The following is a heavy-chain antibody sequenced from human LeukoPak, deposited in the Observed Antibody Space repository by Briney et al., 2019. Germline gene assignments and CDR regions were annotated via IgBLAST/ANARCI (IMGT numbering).Heavy chain of an antibody. CDR2: ISGSGGST. CDR1: GFTFSSYG. J-gene: IGHJ4*02. CDR3: ARGAHKRDDYGGFFDY. D-gene: IGHD4-23*01. V-gene: IGHV3-23*01. Sequence: GGSLRLSCAASGFTFSSYGMSWVRQAPGKGLEWVSAISGSGGSTYYADSVKGRFTITRDNSKNTLYLQMNSLRTEDTAVYYCARGAHKRDDYGGFFDYWGQGTLVTVSS.